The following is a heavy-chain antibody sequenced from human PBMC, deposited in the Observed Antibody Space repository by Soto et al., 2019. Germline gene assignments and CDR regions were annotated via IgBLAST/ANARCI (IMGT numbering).Heavy chain of an antibody. J-gene: IGHJ4*02. D-gene: IGHD2-2*01. V-gene: IGHV3-23*01. CDR3: AKDIEKPGYCSSTSCYGFPDY. CDR1: GFTFSSYA. Sequence: EVQLLESGGGLVQPGGSLRLSCAASGFTFSSYAMSWVRQAPGKGLEWVSAISGSGGSTYYADSVKGRFTISRDNSKNTLYLQMNSLRAEDTAVYYCAKDIEKPGYCSSTSCYGFPDYWGQGTLVTVSS. CDR2: ISGSGGST.